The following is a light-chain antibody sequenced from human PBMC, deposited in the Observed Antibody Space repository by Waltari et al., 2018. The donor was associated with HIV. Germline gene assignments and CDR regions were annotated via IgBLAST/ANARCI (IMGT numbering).Light chain of an antibody. V-gene: IGLV8-61*01. CDR1: PGSVSTTYY. J-gene: IGLJ3*02. Sequence: QTVVTQEPSFSVSPGATVTLTCGLRPGSVSTTYYPSWYQQTPDQAPRTLIYNTDNRASGVTDRFSGAIVGDKAVLTITGAQADDECDYYCALYMGSGVWVFGGGTTLTVL. CDR3: ALYMGSGVWV. CDR2: NTD.